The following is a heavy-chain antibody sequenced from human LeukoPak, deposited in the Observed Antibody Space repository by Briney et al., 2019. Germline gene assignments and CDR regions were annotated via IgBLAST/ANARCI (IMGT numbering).Heavy chain of an antibody. CDR1: GFTFSSSA. CDR2: ISNNGGYT. J-gene: IGHJ4*02. V-gene: IGHV3-23*01. Sequence: GGSLRLSCAASGFTFSSSAMSWVRQAPGKGLEWVSAISNNGGYTYYADSVQGRFTISRDNSKSTLCLQMNSLRAEDTAVYYCAKQLGYCSDGSCYFPYWGEGTLVTVSS. D-gene: IGHD2-15*01. CDR3: AKQLGYCSDGSCYFPY.